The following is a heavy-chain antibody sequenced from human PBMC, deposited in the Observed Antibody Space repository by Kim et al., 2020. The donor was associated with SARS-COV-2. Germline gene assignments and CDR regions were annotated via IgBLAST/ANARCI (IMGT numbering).Heavy chain of an antibody. CDR3: ARDMNPTVYDY. J-gene: IGHJ4*02. Sequence: KTKYSQNFQGRVTITRDTSANTAYMDLRSLTFEDTAIYYCARDMNPTVYDYWGQGTLVTVSS. CDR2: KT. V-gene: IGHV1-3*01. D-gene: IGHD4-4*01.